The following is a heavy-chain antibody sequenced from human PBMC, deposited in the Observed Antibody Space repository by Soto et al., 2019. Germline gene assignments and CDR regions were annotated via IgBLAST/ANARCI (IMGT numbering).Heavy chain of an antibody. D-gene: IGHD3-22*01. Sequence: GAAVKVSCMASRCTFTGYYLHGVGQAPGQGREWVGWINPNSGGTNYVQKFRGKVTMTSDTYISTDYMELSRMRSDDTDMYYCARAIAAYHDSSGYYHGLDYWGQGTLVTVSS. J-gene: IGHJ4*02. CDR3: ARAIAAYHDSSGYYHGLDY. CDR2: INPNSGGT. CDR1: RCTFTGYY. V-gene: IGHV1-2*02.